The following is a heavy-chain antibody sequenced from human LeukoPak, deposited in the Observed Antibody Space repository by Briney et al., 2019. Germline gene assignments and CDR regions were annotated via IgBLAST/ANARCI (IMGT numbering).Heavy chain of an antibody. V-gene: IGHV3-21*01. CDR3: AREYYYDSSGPGYFDL. D-gene: IGHD3-22*01. CDR1: GFTFSSYS. Sequence: GGSLRLSCAASGFTFSSYSMNWVRQAPGKGLEWVSSISSSSSYIYYADSVKGRFTISRDNAKNSLYLQMNSLRAEDTAVYYCAREYYYDSSGPGYFDLWGRGTLVTVSS. J-gene: IGHJ2*01. CDR2: ISSSSSYI.